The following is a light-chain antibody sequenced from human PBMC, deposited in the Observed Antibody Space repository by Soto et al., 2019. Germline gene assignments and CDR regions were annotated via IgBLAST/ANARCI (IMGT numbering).Light chain of an antibody. J-gene: IGLJ2*01. CDR2: EVS. CDR1: SSDVGGYHY. Sequence: QSALTQPPSASGSPGQSVTISCTGTSSDVGGYHYVSWYKQHPGKAPKLMIYEVSKRPSGVPDRISGSKSGNTASLTVSGLQAEDEADYYCSSYAGSNYVVFGGGTKLTVL. V-gene: IGLV2-8*01. CDR3: SSYAGSNYVV.